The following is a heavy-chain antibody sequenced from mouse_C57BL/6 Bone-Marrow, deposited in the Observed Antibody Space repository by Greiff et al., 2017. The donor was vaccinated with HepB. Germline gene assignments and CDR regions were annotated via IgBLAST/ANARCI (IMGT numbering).Heavy chain of an antibody. CDR3: TPYSNVDY. CDR1: GFNIKDDY. J-gene: IGHJ2*01. Sequence: VQLKESGAELVRPGASVKLSCTASGFNIKDDYMHWLKQRPEQGLEWSGWIDPENGDTEYASKFQGKATITADTSSNTAYLKLSSLTSEDTAVYYCTPYSNVDYWGQGTTLTVSS. D-gene: IGHD2-5*01. CDR2: IDPENGDT. V-gene: IGHV14-4*01.